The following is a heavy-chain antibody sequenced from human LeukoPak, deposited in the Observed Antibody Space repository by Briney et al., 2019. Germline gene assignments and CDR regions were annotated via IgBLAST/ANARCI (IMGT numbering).Heavy chain of an antibody. D-gene: IGHD2-21*02. CDR3: ARVMLPYCGGDCHGLDV. CDR1: GYTFTNYY. CDR2: INPSAGST. J-gene: IGHJ6*02. Sequence: ASVKVSCKASGYTFTNYYMHWVRQAPGQGLEWMGIINPSAGSTSYAQKFQARGTMTWDTSTSTVYLGLSSLRSEDTAVYYCARVMLPYCGGDCHGLDVWGQGTTVSVSS. V-gene: IGHV1-46*01.